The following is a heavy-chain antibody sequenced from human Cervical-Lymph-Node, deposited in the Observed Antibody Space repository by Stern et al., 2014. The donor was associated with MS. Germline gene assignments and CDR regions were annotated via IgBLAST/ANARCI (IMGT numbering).Heavy chain of an antibody. CDR1: GASITSYC. CDR3: ARATDL. J-gene: IGHJ5*02. V-gene: IGHV4-59*01. Sequence: QLQLQESGQGLLRPSETLSLTCTVSGASITSYCWSWIRQPPGKGLEWIGYIYYSGTTNYNASLKGRVAISIDTSKTQFSLRLSSVTAADTAVYYCARATDLWGQGTLVTVSS. CDR2: IYYSGTT.